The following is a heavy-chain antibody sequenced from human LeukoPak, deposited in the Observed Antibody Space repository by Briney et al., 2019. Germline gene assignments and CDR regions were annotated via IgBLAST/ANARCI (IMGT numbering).Heavy chain of an antibody. Sequence: GGSLRLSCAASGFTFSSYWMSWVRQAPGKGLEWVANIKQDGSEKYYVDSVKGRFTISRDNAEKLMYLEMNSLRAEDTAVYYCARDAAYGYDRFDYWGQGIQVTVSS. CDR2: IKQDGSEK. V-gene: IGHV3-7*01. CDR3: ARDAAYGYDRFDY. CDR1: GFTFSSYW. J-gene: IGHJ4*02. D-gene: IGHD4-17*01.